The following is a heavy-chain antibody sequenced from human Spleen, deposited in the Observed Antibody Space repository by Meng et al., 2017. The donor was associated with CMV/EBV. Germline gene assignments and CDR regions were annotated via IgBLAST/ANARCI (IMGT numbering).Heavy chain of an antibody. CDR3: ARGGDCSSPSCYIWFDP. Sequence: TFSSYTVMWVRQAHGQGLEWMGRIIPTLGLATYAQKFQGRVTLIADKVSGTAYMELSSLRFEDTAVYYCARGGDCSSPSCYIWFDPWGRGTLVTVSS. J-gene: IGHJ5*02. CDR1: TFSSYT. D-gene: IGHD2-2*02. CDR2: IIPTLGLA. V-gene: IGHV1-69*02.